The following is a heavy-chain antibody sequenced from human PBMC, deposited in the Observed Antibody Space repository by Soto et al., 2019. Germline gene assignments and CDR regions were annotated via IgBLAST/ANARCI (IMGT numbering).Heavy chain of an antibody. CDR1: GFTFSSYG. D-gene: IGHD1-1*01. Sequence: PGGSLRLSCAASGFTFSSYGMSWVRQAPGKGLEWVSAISGSGASTYYVDSVKGRFTISRDNSKNTLYLQMNNLRAVDTAVYYCAKSPSQLYYYYAMDVWGQGATVTVSS. J-gene: IGHJ6*02. V-gene: IGHV3-23*01. CDR3: AKSPSQLYYYYAMDV. CDR2: ISGSGAST.